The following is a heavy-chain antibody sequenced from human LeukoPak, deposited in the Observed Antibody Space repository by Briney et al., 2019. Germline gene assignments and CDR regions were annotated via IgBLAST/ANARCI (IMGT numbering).Heavy chain of an antibody. D-gene: IGHD6-19*01. CDR2: IYTSGST. J-gene: IGHJ4*02. Sequence: SETLSLTCTVSGGSISSYYWSWTRQPAGKGLEWIGRIYTSGSTNYNPSLKSRVTMSVDTSKNQFSLKLSSVTAADTAVYYCARSGVVAGTFDYWGQGTLVTVSS. V-gene: IGHV4-4*07. CDR3: ARSGVVAGTFDY. CDR1: GGSISSYY.